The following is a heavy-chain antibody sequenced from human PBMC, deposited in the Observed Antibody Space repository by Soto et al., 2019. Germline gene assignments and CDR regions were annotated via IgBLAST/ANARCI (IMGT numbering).Heavy chain of an antibody. CDR1: GFTFSSYA. J-gene: IGHJ6*02. CDR3: ARTPRGQWELPYYYYGMDV. V-gene: IGHV3-30-3*01. Sequence: GGSLRLSCAASGFTFSSYAMHWVRQAPGKGLEWVAVISYDGSNKYYADSVEGRFTISRDNSKNTLYLQMNSLRAEDTAVYYCARTPRGQWELPYYYYGMDVWGQGTTVTVSS. D-gene: IGHD1-26*01. CDR2: ISYDGSNK.